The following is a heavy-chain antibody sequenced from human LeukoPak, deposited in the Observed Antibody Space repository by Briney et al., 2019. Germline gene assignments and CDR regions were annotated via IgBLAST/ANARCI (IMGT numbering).Heavy chain of an antibody. J-gene: IGHJ3*02. CDR1: GYTFTGYY. CDR3: ARHDYGDYYAFDI. CDR2: INPNSGGT. D-gene: IGHD4-17*01. V-gene: IGHV1-2*06. Sequence: SVKLSCKASGYTFTGYYMHWVRQAPGQGLEWMGRINPNSGGTNYAQQFRVRATRTRDTSISTAYMELSRLRSDDTAVYYCARHDYGDYYAFDIWGQGTMVTVSS.